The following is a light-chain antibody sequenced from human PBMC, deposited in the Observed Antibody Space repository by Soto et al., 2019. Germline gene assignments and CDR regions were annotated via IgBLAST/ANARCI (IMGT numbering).Light chain of an antibody. J-gene: IGLJ3*02. CDR3: TSYTTSSPYLV. CDR2: DVT. CDR1: SSDVGGYNY. V-gene: IGLV2-14*03. Sequence: QSALTQPASVSGSLGQSITISCTGTSSDVGGYNYVSWYQHHPGKAPKLMIYDVTNRPSGVSNRFSGSKSGNTASLTISGLQAEDEADYSCTSYTTSSPYLVFGGGTKLSVL.